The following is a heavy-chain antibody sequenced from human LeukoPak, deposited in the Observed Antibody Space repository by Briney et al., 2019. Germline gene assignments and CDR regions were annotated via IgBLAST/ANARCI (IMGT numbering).Heavy chain of an antibody. Sequence: GGSLRLSCAASGFTVTSYGIHWVRQAPGKGLEWVGRIKSKTEGGTVEYAAPVKGRFTVLRDDSRNILYLQMNSLKPEDTAAYYCTTYMVRGTSFYGMDVWGQGTTVTVSS. CDR2: IKSKTEGGTV. J-gene: IGHJ6*02. V-gene: IGHV3-15*01. CDR1: GFTVTSYG. D-gene: IGHD3-10*01. CDR3: TTYMVRGTSFYGMDV.